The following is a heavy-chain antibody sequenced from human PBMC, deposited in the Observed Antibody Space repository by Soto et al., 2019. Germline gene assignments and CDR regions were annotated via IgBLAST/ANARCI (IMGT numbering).Heavy chain of an antibody. J-gene: IGHJ5*02. Sequence: QLQLQESGPGLVKPSETLSLTCTVSGGSISSRGYYWGWIRQPPGKGLEWIGTIYYSGSTYYNPSVKSRVTIAVDTSMSQFSRTLSSVTAADTAVYYCATSNWFDPWGQGTLVTVSS. V-gene: IGHV4-39*01. CDR2: IYYSGST. CDR3: ATSNWFDP. CDR1: GGSISSRGYY.